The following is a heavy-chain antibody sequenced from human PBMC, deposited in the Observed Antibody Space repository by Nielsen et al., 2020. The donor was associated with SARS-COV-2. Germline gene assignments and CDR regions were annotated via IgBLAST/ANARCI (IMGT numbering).Heavy chain of an antibody. J-gene: IGHJ3*02. CDR3: ARGRRRRVAFDI. Sequence: SETLSLTCTVSGGSISSGGYYWSWIRQHPGKGLEWIGYIYYSGSTYYNPSLKSRVTISVDTSKNQFSLKLSSVTAADTAVYYCARGRRRRVAFDIWGQGTMVTVSS. CDR2: IYYSGST. CDR1: GGSISSGGYY. V-gene: IGHV4-31*03.